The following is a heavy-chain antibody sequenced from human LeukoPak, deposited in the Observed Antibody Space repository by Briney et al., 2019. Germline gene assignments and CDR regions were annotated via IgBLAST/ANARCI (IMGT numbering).Heavy chain of an antibody. CDR1: GYTFTSYG. D-gene: IGHD1-26*01. Sequence: ASVKVSCKASGYTFTSYGISWVRQAPGQGLEWMGWISAYNDNTNYAQKLQGRVTMATDTSTSTAYMELRSLRSDDTAVYYCARDGSGSSYPRFDYWGQGTTVTVSS. V-gene: IGHV1-18*01. J-gene: IGHJ4*03. CDR2: ISAYNDNT. CDR3: ARDGSGSSYPRFDY.